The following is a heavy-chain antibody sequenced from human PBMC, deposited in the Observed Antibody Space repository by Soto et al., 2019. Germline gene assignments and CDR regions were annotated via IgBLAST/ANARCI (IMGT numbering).Heavy chain of an antibody. V-gene: IGHV1-46*01. D-gene: IGHD2-8*02. Sequence: GXSVKVSCKASGYTFIKYYIHWVRQAPGHGLECMXIINPXGGSTNYAQKXXGRLTLTXXTSKSTVYMELSSMTSEDTAMYYCARHLAAGDVWGQGTLVTVSS. CDR2: INPXGGST. CDR3: ARHLAAGDV. J-gene: IGHJ4*02. CDR1: GYTFIKYY.